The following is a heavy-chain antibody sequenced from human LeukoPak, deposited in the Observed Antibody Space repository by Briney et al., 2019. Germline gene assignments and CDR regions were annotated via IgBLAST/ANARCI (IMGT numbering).Heavy chain of an antibody. CDR1: GFTFSDYY. J-gene: IGHJ4*02. Sequence: TGGSLRLSCAASGFTFSDYYMSWIRQVPGKGLEWVSYISSSSSYTNYADSVKGRFTISRDNAKNSLYLQMNSLRAEDTAVYYCAREDKATIYDWGQGTLVTVSS. V-gene: IGHV3-11*05. D-gene: IGHD5-24*01. CDR2: ISSSSSYT. CDR3: AREDKATIYD.